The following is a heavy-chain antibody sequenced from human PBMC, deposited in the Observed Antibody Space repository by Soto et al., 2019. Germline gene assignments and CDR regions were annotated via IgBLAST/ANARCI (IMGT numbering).Heavy chain of an antibody. Sequence: SVKVSCKASGGTFSTYAIDWVRQAPGQGLEWMGGIIPLFGTANYAQNFQGRITITADESTNTAYMELRSLRSEDTAVYYCARGVHYDSSGYYYFYWGQGTLVTVSS. CDR2: IIPLFGTA. CDR3: ARGVHYDSSGYYYFY. V-gene: IGHV1-69*13. D-gene: IGHD3-22*01. J-gene: IGHJ4*02. CDR1: GGTFSTYA.